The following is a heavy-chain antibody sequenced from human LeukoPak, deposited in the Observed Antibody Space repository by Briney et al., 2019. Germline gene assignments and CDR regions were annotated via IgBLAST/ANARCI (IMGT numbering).Heavy chain of an antibody. CDR1: GGSITNSY. CDR3: ARDPLSTNDFDI. Sequence: SETLSLTCTVSGGSITNSYWNWIRQSPGKGLEWIGYINYSGGTNYNPSLESRVTISVDTSKNQFSLKLSSVTAADTAVYFCARDPLSTNDFDIWGQGTMVTVSS. V-gene: IGHV4-59*01. CDR2: INYSGGT. D-gene: IGHD1-1*01. J-gene: IGHJ3*02.